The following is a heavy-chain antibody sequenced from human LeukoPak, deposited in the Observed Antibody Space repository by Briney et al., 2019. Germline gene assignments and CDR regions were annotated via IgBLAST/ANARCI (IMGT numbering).Heavy chain of an antibody. CDR2: ISSSSSTI. V-gene: IGHV3-48*01. D-gene: IGHD6-19*01. Sequence: GGSLRLSCAASGFTFSSYSMNWVRQAPGKGLEWVSYISSSSSTIYYADSVKGRFTISRDNAKNSLYLQMNSLRAEDTAVYYCARVPRAVAGTFTTDYFDYWGQGTLVTVSS. CDR3: ARVPRAVAGTFTTDYFDY. CDR1: GFTFSSYS. J-gene: IGHJ4*02.